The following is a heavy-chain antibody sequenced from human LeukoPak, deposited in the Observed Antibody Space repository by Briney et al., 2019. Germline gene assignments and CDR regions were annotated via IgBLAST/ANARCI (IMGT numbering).Heavy chain of an antibody. CDR1: GFTFSDYS. J-gene: IGHJ4*02. V-gene: IGHV3-23*01. D-gene: IGHD2-15*01. Sequence: SGGSLRLSCAASGFTFSDYSMNWVRQAPGKGLEWVSAISGSGGSTYYADSVKGRFTISRDNSKNTLYLQMNGLRAEDTAVYYCAKDSAASDYWGQGTLVTVSS. CDR3: AKDSAASDY. CDR2: ISGSGGST.